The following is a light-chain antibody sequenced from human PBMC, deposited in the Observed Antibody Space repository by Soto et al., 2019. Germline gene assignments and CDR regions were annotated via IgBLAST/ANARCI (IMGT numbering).Light chain of an antibody. Sequence: IVLTQSPGTQALSPGERATLSCRASQSVSSSFLAWYKQKPGQAPRLLIYGVSSRATGIPDRFSGSGSWKDYTLTISRLEHEDIAVYYCQQYGKSQWTFCQGTKVQIK. CDR3: QQYGKSQWT. CDR1: QSVSSSF. CDR2: GVS. V-gene: IGKV3-20*01. J-gene: IGKJ1*01.